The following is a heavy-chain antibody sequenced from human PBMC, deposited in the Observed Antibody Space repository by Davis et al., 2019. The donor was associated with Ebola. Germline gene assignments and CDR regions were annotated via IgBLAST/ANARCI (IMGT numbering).Heavy chain of an antibody. J-gene: IGHJ6*02. CDR2: ISGSGGST. V-gene: IGHV3-23*01. D-gene: IGHD3-3*01. CDR1: GFTFSSYA. Sequence: GESLKISCAASGFTFSSYAMSWVRQAPGKGLEWVSAISGSGGSTYYADSVKGRFTISRDNSKNTLYLQMNSLRAEDTAVYYCAKDQSFRDFWSGYYYYGMDVWGQGTTVTVSS. CDR3: AKDQSFRDFWSGYYYYGMDV.